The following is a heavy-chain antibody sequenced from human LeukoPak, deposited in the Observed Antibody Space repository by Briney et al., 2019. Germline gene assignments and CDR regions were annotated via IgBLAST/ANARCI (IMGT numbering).Heavy chain of an antibody. CDR1: GFTFSGHA. V-gene: IGHV3-23*01. CDR2: ISGSGVTT. J-gene: IGHJ4*02. D-gene: IGHD2-15*01. Sequence: GGSLRLSCAASGFTFSGHAMTWVRQAPEKGLEWVSTISGSGVTTYYADSVKGRFTISRDNSKNTLYLQMNSLRAEDTAIYYCAKKSQGYGSSGSCHFDYWGQGTLVTVSS. CDR3: AKKSQGYGSSGSCHFDY.